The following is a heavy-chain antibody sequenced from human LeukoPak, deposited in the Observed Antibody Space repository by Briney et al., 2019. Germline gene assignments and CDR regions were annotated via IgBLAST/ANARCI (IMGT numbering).Heavy chain of an antibody. Sequence: GGTLRLSCAASGFTFSSYAMSWVRQAPGKGLEWVSSITTSSSYMFYADSVRGRFTISRDNAENSLYLQMNSLRDEDTAVYYCGRAQYSGGYAAYYYYMDVWGKGTTVTVSS. V-gene: IGHV3-21*01. D-gene: IGHD6-19*01. J-gene: IGHJ6*03. CDR2: ITTSSSYM. CDR1: GFTFSSYA. CDR3: GRAQYSGGYAAYYYYMDV.